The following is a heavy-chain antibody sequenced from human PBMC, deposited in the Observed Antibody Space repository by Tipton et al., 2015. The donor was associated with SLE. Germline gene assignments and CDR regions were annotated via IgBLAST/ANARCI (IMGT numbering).Heavy chain of an antibody. CDR2: ISAYNGNT. Sequence: QLVQSGAEVKKPGASVKVSCKASGYTFTSYGISWVRQAPGQGLEWMGWISAYNGNTNYAQKLQGRVTMTTDTSTSTAYMELRSLRAGDTAVYYCASGDIVVVPAAIRDYYYYGMDVWGQGTTVTVSS. J-gene: IGHJ6*02. CDR3: ASGDIVVVPAAIRDYYYYGMDV. D-gene: IGHD2-2*02. V-gene: IGHV1-18*01. CDR1: GYTFTSYG.